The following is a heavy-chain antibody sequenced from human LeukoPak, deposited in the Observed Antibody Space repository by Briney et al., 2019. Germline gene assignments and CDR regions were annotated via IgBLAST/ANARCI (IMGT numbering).Heavy chain of an antibody. CDR1: GGSISTYH. CDR2: IHYSGAT. V-gene: IGHV4-59*01. Sequence: PSETLSLTCTVSGGSISTYHWSWIRQPPGKGLEWTGYIHYSGATNYNPSLKSRVTIPVDTSKNQFSLKLTSVTAADTAAYYCARGTVTTDYFLHWGQGTLVTVSP. CDR3: ARGTVTTDYFLH. D-gene: IGHD4-17*01. J-gene: IGHJ1*01.